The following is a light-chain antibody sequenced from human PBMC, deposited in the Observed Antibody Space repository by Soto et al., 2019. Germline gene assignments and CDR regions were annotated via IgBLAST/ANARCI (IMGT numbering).Light chain of an antibody. CDR2: EVS. V-gene: IGLV2-14*01. Sequence: SCLTQPASVSGSPGQSITISCTGTSSDVGGYNYVSWYQQHPGKAPKLMIYEVSNRPSGVSNRFSGSKSGNTASLTISGLQAEDEADDYCSSYTSSSALDVFGTGTKVTVL. CDR3: SSYTSSSALDV. J-gene: IGLJ1*01. CDR1: SSDVGGYNY.